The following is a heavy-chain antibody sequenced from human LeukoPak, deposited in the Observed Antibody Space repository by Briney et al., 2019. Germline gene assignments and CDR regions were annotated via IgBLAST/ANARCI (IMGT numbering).Heavy chain of an antibody. CDR1: GGSISSSSYY. D-gene: IGHD2-2*02. CDR3: ARALYLETGLVGDY. V-gene: IGHV4-39*01. CDR2: IYYSGST. J-gene: IGHJ4*02. Sequence: SETLSLTCTVSGGSISSSSYYWGWIRQPPGKGLEWIGSIYYSGSTYYNPSLKSRVTISVDTSKNQFSLKLSSVTAADTAVYYCARALYLETGLVGDYWGQGTLVTVSS.